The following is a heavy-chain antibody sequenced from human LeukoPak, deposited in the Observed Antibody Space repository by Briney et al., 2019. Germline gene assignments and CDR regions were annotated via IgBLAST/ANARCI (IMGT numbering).Heavy chain of an antibody. J-gene: IGHJ6*03. Sequence: ASVKVSCKASGYTFTSYGISWVRQAPGQGLEWMGWISAYNGNTNYAQKLQGRVTMTTDTSTSTAYMELRSLRSDDTAVYYCARDPHSSSSSYYYYYYMDVWGKGTTVTVSS. CDR3: ARDPHSSSSSYYYYYYMDV. V-gene: IGHV1-18*01. CDR2: ISAYNGNT. CDR1: GYTFTSYG. D-gene: IGHD6-6*01.